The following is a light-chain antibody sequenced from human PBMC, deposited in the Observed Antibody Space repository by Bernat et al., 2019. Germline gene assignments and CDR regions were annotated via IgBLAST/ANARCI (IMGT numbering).Light chain of an antibody. Sequence: DIEMTQSPSSLSASVGDRITMTCRASQTIFTYLNWYQQRAGTAPKLLTDTSSTLQTWVPSRFSATGSGTDFTLTITGPQPEDFATYYCQQTYAMAWTFGLGANGEI. CDR2: TSS. CDR3: QQTYAMAWT. J-gene: IGKJ1*01. V-gene: IGKV1-39*01. CDR1: QTIFTY.